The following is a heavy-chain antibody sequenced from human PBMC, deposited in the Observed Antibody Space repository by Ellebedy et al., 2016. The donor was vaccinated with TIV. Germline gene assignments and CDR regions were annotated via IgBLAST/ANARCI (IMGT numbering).Heavy chain of an antibody. J-gene: IGHJ4*02. CDR3: ARDGIVGPIMGSDY. D-gene: IGHD1-26*01. CDR1: GYIFTSYG. V-gene: IGHV1-18*01. CDR2: ISGHAVKT. Sequence: AASVKVSCKTSGYIFTSYGISWVRQAPGQGLEWMAWISGHAVKTDYAQKMQGRATVTTDTSTSTAYMELRGLRSDDTALYFCARDGIVGPIMGSDYWGLGTVVTVS.